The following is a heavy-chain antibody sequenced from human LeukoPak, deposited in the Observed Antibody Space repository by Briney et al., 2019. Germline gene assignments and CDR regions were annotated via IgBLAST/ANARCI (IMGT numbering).Heavy chain of an antibody. CDR2: INHSGST. J-gene: IGHJ4*02. CDR1: GGSFSGYY. D-gene: IGHD6-19*01. V-gene: IGHV4-34*01. Sequence: TSSETLSLTCAVYGGSFSGYYWSWIRQPPGKGLEWIGEINHSGSTKYNPSLKSRVTISVDTSKNQFSLKLSSVTAADTAVYYCAGNDSVAGTTFDYWGQGTLVTVSS. CDR3: AGNDSVAGTTFDY.